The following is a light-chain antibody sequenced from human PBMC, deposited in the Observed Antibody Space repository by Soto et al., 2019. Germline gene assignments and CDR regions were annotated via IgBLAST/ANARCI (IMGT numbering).Light chain of an antibody. V-gene: IGKV3-20*01. CDR3: QQFVSSPRT. Sequence: IVLTQSPGTLSLSTGERATLTCRASQRVSSSYLAWYQQKPGQAPRLLIYGESSRATGIPDRFSGSGCGTDFTLTISRLEPEDFAVYYSQQFVSSPRTFGQGTKVEIK. J-gene: IGKJ1*01. CDR1: QRVSSSY. CDR2: GES.